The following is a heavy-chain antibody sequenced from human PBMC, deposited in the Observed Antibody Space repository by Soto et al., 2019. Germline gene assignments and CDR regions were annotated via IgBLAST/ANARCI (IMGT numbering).Heavy chain of an antibody. CDR1: GYTFTGYY. CDR2: INPNSGGT. J-gene: IGHJ6*02. Sequence: GASVKVSCKASGYTFTGYYMHWVRQAPGQGLEWMGWINPNSGGTNYAQKFQGWVTMTRDTSISTAYMELSRLRSDDTAVYYCARDLVRGVYTRGMDVWGQGXTVTVSS. V-gene: IGHV1-2*04. D-gene: IGHD3-10*01. CDR3: ARDLVRGVYTRGMDV.